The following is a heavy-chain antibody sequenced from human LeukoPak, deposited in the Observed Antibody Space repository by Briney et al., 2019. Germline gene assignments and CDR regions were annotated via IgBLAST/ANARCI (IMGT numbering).Heavy chain of an antibody. CDR3: ARDPAGYIFDY. CDR2: IKQDGSEK. D-gene: IGHD5-24*01. J-gene: IGHJ4*02. V-gene: IGHV3-7*01. CDR1: GFTFSSYW. Sequence: GGSLSLSCAASGFTFSSYWMSWVRQAPGKGLEWVANIKQDGSEKYYVDSVKGRFTISRDNAKNSLYLQMNSLRAEDTAVYYCARDPAGYIFDYWGQGTLVTVSS.